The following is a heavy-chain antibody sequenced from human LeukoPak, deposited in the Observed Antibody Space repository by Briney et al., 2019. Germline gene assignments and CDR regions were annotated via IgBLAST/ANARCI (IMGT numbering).Heavy chain of an antibody. V-gene: IGHV4-34*01. CDR3: ARGRILRSLEWYKNTGPQAWFDP. Sequence: SETLSLTCAVYGGSFSGYYWSWIRQPPGKGLEWIGEINHSGSTNYNPSLKSRVTISVDTSKNQFSLKLSSVTAADTAVYYCARGRILRSLEWYKNTGPQAWFDPWGQGTLVTVSS. CDR1: GGSFSGYY. J-gene: IGHJ5*02. D-gene: IGHD3-3*01. CDR2: INHSGST.